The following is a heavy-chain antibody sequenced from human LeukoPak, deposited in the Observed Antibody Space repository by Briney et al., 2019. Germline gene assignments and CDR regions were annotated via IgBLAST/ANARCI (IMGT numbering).Heavy chain of an antibody. CDR2: INAGNGNT. Sequence: ASVKVSCKASGYTFTSYAMHWVRQAPGQRLEWMGWINAGNGNTKYSQEFQGRVTITRDTSASTAYMELSSLRSEDMAVYYCAREWELPVFRSHYYYYYMDVWGKGTTVTVSS. V-gene: IGHV1-3*03. CDR3: AREWELPVFRSHYYYYYMDV. CDR1: GYTFTSYA. J-gene: IGHJ6*03. D-gene: IGHD1-26*01.